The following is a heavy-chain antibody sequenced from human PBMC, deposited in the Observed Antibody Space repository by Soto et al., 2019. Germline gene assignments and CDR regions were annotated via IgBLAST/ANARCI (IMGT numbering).Heavy chain of an antibody. D-gene: IGHD1-1*01. Sequence: GESLKISCQGSGYRFTNFWIGWVRQRPGKGLEWMGIIYSRDSDTRYSPSFQGQVTISVDSSISTAYLQWSSLKASDTAIYYCARAPHNHNDGDFDFWGQGTLVAVSS. CDR3: ARAPHNHNDGDFDF. J-gene: IGHJ4*02. CDR2: IYSRDSDT. V-gene: IGHV5-51*01. CDR1: GYRFTNFW.